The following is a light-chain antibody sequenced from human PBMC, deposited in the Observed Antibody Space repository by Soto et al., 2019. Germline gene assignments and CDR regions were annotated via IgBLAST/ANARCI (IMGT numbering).Light chain of an antibody. CDR2: AAS. CDR1: QSISSW. V-gene: IGKV1-5*01. CDR3: QQYDSYSWT. Sequence: DIQMTQSPSTLSASVGASVTITCRASQSISSWLAWYQQKPGKAPKLLMYAASTLQSGVPSRFSGSGSGTEFTLTISSLQPDDFATYYCQQYDSYSWTFGQGTKVDIK. J-gene: IGKJ1*01.